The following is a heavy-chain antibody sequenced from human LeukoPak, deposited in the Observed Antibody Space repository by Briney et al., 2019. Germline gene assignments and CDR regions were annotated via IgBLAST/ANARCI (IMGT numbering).Heavy chain of an antibody. J-gene: IGHJ2*01. CDR1: GFTFSSHG. D-gene: IGHD1-7*01. CDR2: ISYEGGNK. CDR3: ARAGGGPTTLYWYFDV. Sequence: GGSLRLSCAASGFTFSSHGMSWLRKAPGKGLEWVAVISYEGGNKYYADSVKGRFTIFRDNSKNALYLQMNSLRPDDTAVYYWARAGGGPTTLYWYFDVWGRGTLVTVSS. V-gene: IGHV3-30*03.